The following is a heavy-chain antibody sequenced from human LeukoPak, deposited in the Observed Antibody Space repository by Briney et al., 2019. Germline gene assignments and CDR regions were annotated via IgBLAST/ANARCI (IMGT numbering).Heavy chain of an antibody. D-gene: IGHD2-21*01. CDR2: IYYSGST. J-gene: IGHJ5*02. V-gene: IGHV4-30-4*08. CDR1: GGSISSGDYY. Sequence: SQTLSLTCTVSGGSISSGDYYWSWIRQPPGKGLEWIGYIYYSGSTYYNPSLKSRVTISVDTSKNQFSLKLSSVTAADTAVYYCANLKISKRIPWFDPWGQGTLVTVSP. CDR3: ANLKISKRIPWFDP.